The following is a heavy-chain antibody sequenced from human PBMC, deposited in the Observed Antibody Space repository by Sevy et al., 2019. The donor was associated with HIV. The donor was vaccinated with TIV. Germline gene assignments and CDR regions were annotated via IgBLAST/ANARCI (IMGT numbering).Heavy chain of an antibody. CDR2: IYHSGST. CDR3: ARGSLGAYDFWSGYSNYYFDY. J-gene: IGHJ4*02. D-gene: IGHD3-3*01. CDR1: GGSISSSNW. V-gene: IGHV4-4*02. Sequence: SETLSLTCAVSGGSISSSNWWSWVRQPPGKGLEWIGEIYHSGSTNYNPSLKSRVTISVDKSKNQFSLKLSSVTAADTAVHYCARGSLGAYDFWSGYSNYYFDYWGQGTLVTVSS.